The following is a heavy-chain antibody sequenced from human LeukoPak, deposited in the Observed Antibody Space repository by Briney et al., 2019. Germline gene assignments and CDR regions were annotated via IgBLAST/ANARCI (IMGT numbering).Heavy chain of an antibody. D-gene: IGHD6-6*01. CDR1: GFTFSSYA. V-gene: IGHV3-23*01. J-gene: IGHJ4*02. CDR2: ISGSGGST. Sequence: GGSLRLSCAASGFTFSSYAMSWVRQAPGKGLEWVSTISGSGGSTYYADSLKGRFTISRDNSKNTLYLQMNSLRAEDTAVYYCANGKYQLVLFRDWGQGTLVTVPS. CDR3: ANGKYQLVLFRD.